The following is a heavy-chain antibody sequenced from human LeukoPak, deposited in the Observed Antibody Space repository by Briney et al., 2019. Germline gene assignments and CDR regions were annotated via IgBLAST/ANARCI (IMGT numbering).Heavy chain of an antibody. CDR3: ALGTINKDYYFGMDV. CDR1: GFTFSDYY. J-gene: IGHJ6*02. CDR2: ISNRGDTV. Sequence: GGSLRLSCAASGFTFSDYYMTWLRQAPGKGLEWLSYISNRGDTVFYADSVKGRFTVSRDNVKRSLYLQIESLRDDDTAVYHCALGTINKDYYFGMDVWGQGTTVTVSS. V-gene: IGHV3-11*01. D-gene: IGHD2-8*01.